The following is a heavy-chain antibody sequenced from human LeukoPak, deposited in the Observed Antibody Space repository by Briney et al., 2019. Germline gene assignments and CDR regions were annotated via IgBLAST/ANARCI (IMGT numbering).Heavy chain of an antibody. CDR1: GDSIRGYY. CDR3: ARGPSGQWLVLKP. J-gene: IGHJ5*02. D-gene: IGHD6-19*01. Sequence: SETLSLTCTVSGDSIRGYYWSWIRQPPGKGLEYIGYIYYSGSTNYNPSLKSRVTMSVDTSKNQISLKLSSVTAADTAVYYCARGPSGQWLVLKPWGQGTLVTVSS. V-gene: IGHV4-59*12. CDR2: IYYSGST.